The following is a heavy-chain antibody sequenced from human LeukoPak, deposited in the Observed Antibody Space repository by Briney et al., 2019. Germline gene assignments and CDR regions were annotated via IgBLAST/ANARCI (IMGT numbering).Heavy chain of an antibody. J-gene: IGHJ4*02. CDR3: ARDKRSFVFWSGYLDY. V-gene: IGHV3-7*01. CDR2: TKQDGSEK. D-gene: IGHD3-3*01. Sequence: GGSLRLSCAASGFTFSSYWMSWVRQAPGKGLEWVANTKQDGSEKYYVDSVKGRFTISRDNAKNSLYLQMNSLRAEDTAVYYCARDKRSFVFWSGYLDYWGQGTLVTVSS. CDR1: GFTFSSYW.